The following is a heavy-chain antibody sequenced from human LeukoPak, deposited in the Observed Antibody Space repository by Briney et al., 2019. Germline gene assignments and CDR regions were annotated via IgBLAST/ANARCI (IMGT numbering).Heavy chain of an antibody. Sequence: LSLTCAVSGGPISSGDYSWSWIRQAPGKGLAWVSYISSTSSTRYYADSVKGRFTISRDNAKNSLYLQMNSLRAEDTAVYYCARCGDGLPCDFDYWGQGTLVTVSS. CDR3: ARCGDGLPCDFDY. CDR2: ISSTSSTR. J-gene: IGHJ4*02. V-gene: IGHV3-11*04. CDR1: GGPISSGDYS. D-gene: IGHD3-10*01.